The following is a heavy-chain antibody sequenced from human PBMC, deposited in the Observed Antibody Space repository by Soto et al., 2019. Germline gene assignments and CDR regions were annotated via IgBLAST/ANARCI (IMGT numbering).Heavy chain of an antibody. CDR1: GGSFTGYY. CDR2: INHSXST. Sequence: XXTLSLTCAVYGGSFTGYYWSWIRQPPGKGMEWIRXINHSXSTNYNKSTKXXVTISVDXXKNQLSLKMSSVTAADTAVYYCARVSDKAMANYWGQGTLVTVSS. J-gene: IGHJ4*02. D-gene: IGHD5-18*01. V-gene: IGHV4-34*01. CDR3: ARVSDKAMANY.